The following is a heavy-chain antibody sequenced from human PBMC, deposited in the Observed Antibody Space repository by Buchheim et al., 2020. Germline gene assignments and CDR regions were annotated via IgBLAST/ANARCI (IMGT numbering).Heavy chain of an antibody. J-gene: IGHJ6*02. CDR2: IYYSGST. CDR1: GGSISSSSYY. V-gene: IGHV4-39*07. Sequence: QLQLQESGPGLVKPSETLSLTCTVSGGSISSSSYYWGWIRQPPGKGLEWIGSIYYSGSTYYNPSLKSRVPITVDTSKNQFSLKLSSVTAADTAVYYCARVVPHYDFWSGFDYYYGMDVWGQGTT. CDR3: ARVVPHYDFWSGFDYYYGMDV. D-gene: IGHD3-3*01.